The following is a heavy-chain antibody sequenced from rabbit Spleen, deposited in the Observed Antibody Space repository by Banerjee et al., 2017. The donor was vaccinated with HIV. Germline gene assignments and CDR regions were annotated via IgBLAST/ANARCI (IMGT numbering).Heavy chain of an antibody. V-gene: IGHV1S47*01. J-gene: IGHJ4*01. Sequence: QEPLKESGGGLVTPGGNLTLTCKASGFDFSSYGVSWVRHTPGKGLEWIGYIDPVFGITYYANWVNGRFSISRENTQNTLYLQLNSLTVADTATYFCVREVAAKLNLWGPGTLVTVS. CDR3: VREVAAKLNL. CDR1: GFDFSSYG. D-gene: IGHD4-1*01. CDR2: IDPVFGIT.